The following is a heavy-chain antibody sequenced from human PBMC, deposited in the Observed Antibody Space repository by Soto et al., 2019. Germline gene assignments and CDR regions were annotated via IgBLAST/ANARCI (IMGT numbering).Heavy chain of an antibody. J-gene: IGHJ4*02. CDR1: GYTFTGYY. D-gene: IGHD1-26*01. Sequence: RASVKVSCKASGYTFTGYYMHWVRQAPGQGLEWMGWITPFSGDVHYAQKFQERVTITRDRSINTAYMQMSSLRSEDTAMYFCAGGGAGSGPFTWELPDHWGQGTLVTVSS. CDR3: AGGGAGSGPFTWELPDH. V-gene: IGHV1-45*02. CDR2: ITPFSGDV.